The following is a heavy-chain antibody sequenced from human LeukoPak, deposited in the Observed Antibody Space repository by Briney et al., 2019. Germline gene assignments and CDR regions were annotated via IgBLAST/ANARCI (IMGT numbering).Heavy chain of an antibody. D-gene: IGHD2-15*01. CDR2: INQDGSKK. CDR1: GFTISTYW. J-gene: IGHJ5*02. CDR3: ARGSCSGGSCYSAEMYNWFDP. V-gene: IGHV3-7*01. Sequence: GGSLRLSCTASGFTISTYWMSWVRQAPGKGLEWVANINQDGSKKYYVDSVKGRFTISRDNVKNSVYLQMNSLRAEDTAVYYCARGSCSGGSCYSAEMYNWFDPWGQGTLVTVSS.